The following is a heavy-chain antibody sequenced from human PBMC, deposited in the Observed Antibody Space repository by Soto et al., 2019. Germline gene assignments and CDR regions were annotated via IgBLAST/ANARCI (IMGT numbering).Heavy chain of an antibody. CDR1: GFAFSSYG. CDR3: ANLGGGYCTSTDCPDY. V-gene: IGHV3-30*18. J-gene: IGHJ4*02. CDR2: ISYDDRNK. Sequence: GGSLRLSCAASGFAFSSYGMHWVRQAPGKGLEWVAVISYDDRNKYYADSVKGRFTISRDNSKNTLYLQMNSLRAEDTAVYYCANLGGGYCTSTDCPDYWGQGTLVTVSS. D-gene: IGHD2-2*01.